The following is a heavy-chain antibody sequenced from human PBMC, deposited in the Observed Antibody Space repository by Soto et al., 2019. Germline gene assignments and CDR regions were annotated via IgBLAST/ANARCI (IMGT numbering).Heavy chain of an antibody. Sequence: SETLSLTCTVSGGSISPYYWSWIRQPPGKGLEWIGFIYYSGSTSYNPSLKSRVIISVDTSQNQFSLMLTSVTAADTAVYYCAGYSDDFDIWGRGTNVTVSS. CDR1: GGSISPYY. D-gene: IGHD5-18*01. CDR3: AGYSDDFDI. V-gene: IGHV4-59*01. J-gene: IGHJ3*02. CDR2: IYYSGST.